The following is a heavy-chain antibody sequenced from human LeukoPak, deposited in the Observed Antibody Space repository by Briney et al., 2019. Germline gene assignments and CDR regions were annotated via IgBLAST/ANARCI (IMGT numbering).Heavy chain of an antibody. V-gene: IGHV4-61*02. CDR1: GGSISSGSYY. Sequence: SQTLSLTCTVSGGSISSGSYYWSWIRQPAGKGLEWIGRIYASGSTNYNPSLKSRVPISVDTSKNQLSLKLSSVTAADTAVYYCARGDYDYVWGSFLSLDVWGQGTTVTVSS. CDR2: IYASGST. J-gene: IGHJ6*02. D-gene: IGHD3-16*01. CDR3: ARGDYDYVWGSFLSLDV.